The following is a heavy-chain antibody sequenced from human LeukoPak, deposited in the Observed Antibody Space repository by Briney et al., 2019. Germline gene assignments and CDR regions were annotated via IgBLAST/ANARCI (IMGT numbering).Heavy chain of an antibody. CDR1: GYTFTGYY. J-gene: IGHJ4*02. Sequence: GTLKVSCKASGYTFTGYYIHWVRQAPGQGLEWMGFITPNTGATSYAQKFQARVTMTRDTSISTAYMELSGLRSDDTAVYYCARRYDFWSGYPTAFDYWGQGTLVTVSS. D-gene: IGHD3-3*01. CDR3: ARRYDFWSGYPTAFDY. V-gene: IGHV1-2*02. CDR2: ITPNTGAT.